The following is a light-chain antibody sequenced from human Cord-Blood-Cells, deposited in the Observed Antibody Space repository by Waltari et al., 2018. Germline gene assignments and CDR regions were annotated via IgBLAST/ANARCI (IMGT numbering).Light chain of an antibody. Sequence: QSALTQPPSVSGSPGQSITISCTGTSSDVGGYNYASWYQQHPGKAPKLMIYDVSKRPSGVSNRFSGSKSGNTASLTISGLQAEDEADYYCSSYTSSSTFGVFGGGTKLTVL. V-gene: IGLV2-14*01. CDR3: SSYTSSSTFGV. CDR2: DVS. CDR1: SSDVGGYNY. J-gene: IGLJ3*02.